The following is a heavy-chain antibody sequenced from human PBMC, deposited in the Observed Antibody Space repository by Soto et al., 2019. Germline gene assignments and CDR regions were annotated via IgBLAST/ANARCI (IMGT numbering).Heavy chain of an antibody. Sequence: QVQLVESGGGVVQPGRSLRLSCAASGFTFSSYAMHWVRQAPGKGLEWVAVISYDGSNKYYADSVKGRFTISRDNSKKTVYLQMNRLRAEDTAVYYCARDGSYENWFDLWGQGTLVTVSS. V-gene: IGHV3-30-3*01. CDR2: ISYDGSNK. CDR3: ARDGSYENWFDL. J-gene: IGHJ5*02. D-gene: IGHD6-19*01. CDR1: GFTFSSYA.